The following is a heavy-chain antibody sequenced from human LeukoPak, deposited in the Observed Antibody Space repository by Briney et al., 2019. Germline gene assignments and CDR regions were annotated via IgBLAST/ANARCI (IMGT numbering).Heavy chain of an antibody. CDR2: IWHDGSSE. V-gene: IGHV3-33*03. Sequence: PGRSLRLSCAASGFTFSSYGVHWVRQAPGKGLEWVAVIWHDGSSEYYADSVKGRFTISRDNSKNTLYLQMNSLRAEDTAVYYCAKSSCTSCYNYYYMDVWGKGTTVTVSS. CDR3: AKSSCTSCYNYYYMDV. D-gene: IGHD2-2*02. J-gene: IGHJ6*03. CDR1: GFTFSSYG.